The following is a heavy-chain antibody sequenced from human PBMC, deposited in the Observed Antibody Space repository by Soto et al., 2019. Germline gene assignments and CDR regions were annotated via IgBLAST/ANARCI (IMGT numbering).Heavy chain of an antibody. J-gene: IGHJ5*01. CDR2: IYYSGDT. CDR3: ARVASASWFDS. CDR1: GGSINSGHHY. V-gene: IGHV4-31*03. Sequence: QVQLQESGPGLVKPSQTLSLTCTVSGGSINSGHHYWSWIRQYPGKGLEWIGYIYYSGDTQYTPALKSRLTISLDTSKNQFSLKLNSVTAADTAIDYCARVASASWFDSWGQGTLVTVSS.